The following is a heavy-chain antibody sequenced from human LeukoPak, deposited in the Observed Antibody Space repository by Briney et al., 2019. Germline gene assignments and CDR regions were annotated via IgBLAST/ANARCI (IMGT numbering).Heavy chain of an antibody. D-gene: IGHD1-26*01. CDR2: IYHSGST. V-gene: IGHV4-30-2*01. Sequence: SQTLSLTCAVSGGSISSGGYSWSWIRQPPGKGLEWIGYIYHSGSTYYNPSLKSRVTIPVDRSKNQFSLKLSSVTAADTAVYYCAVGVGRDYFDYWGQGTLVTVSS. CDR1: GGSISSGGYS. J-gene: IGHJ4*02. CDR3: AVGVGRDYFDY.